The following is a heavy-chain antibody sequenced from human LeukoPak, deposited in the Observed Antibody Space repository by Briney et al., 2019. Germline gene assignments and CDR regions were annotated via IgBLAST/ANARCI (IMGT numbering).Heavy chain of an antibody. V-gene: IGHV5-51*01. D-gene: IGHD1-26*01. CDR3: ARRRDLYSGSYYPFDY. Sequence: GESLKISCKGSGYSFTSYWIGWVRQMPGKGLKWMRIIYPGDSDARYSPSFQGQVTISADKSISTAYLQWSSLKASDTAMYYCARRRDLYSGSYYPFDYWGQGTLVTVSS. J-gene: IGHJ4*02. CDR2: IYPGDSDA. CDR1: GYSFTSYW.